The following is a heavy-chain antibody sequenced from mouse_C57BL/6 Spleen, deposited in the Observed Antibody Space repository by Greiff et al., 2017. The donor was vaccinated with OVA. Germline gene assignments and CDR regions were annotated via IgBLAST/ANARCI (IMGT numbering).Heavy chain of an antibody. CDR1: GYAFSSYC. Sequence: QVQLKQSGAELVKPGASVKISCKASGYAFSSYCMNWVKQRPGKGLEWIGQIYPGDGDTNYNGKFKGKATLTADKSSSTAYMQLSSLSSEDAAVYFCARQSWCAYWGQGTLVTVSA. CDR3: ARQSWCAY. CDR2: IYPGDGDT. J-gene: IGHJ3*01. V-gene: IGHV1-80*01.